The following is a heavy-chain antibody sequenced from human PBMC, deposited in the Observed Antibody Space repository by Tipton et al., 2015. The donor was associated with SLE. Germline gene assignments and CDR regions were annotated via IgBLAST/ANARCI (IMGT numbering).Heavy chain of an antibody. CDR2: IYHSGDS. CDR3: AKNPAAAPDDY. D-gene: IGHD2-2*01. J-gene: IGHJ4*02. Sequence: TLSLTCTVSGYSISSGSYWGWIRQPPGKGLEWIGSIYHSGDSFHNPSLKSRVTISADTSKNQFSLRLSSVTAADTAVYYCAKNPAAAPDDYWGPGTLVTVSS. CDR1: GYSISSGSY. V-gene: IGHV4-38-2*02.